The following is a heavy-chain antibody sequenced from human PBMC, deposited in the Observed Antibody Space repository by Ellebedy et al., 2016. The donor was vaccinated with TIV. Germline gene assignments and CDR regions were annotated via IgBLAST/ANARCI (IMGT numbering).Heavy chain of an antibody. J-gene: IGHJ6*02. Sequence: SETLSLTCTVSGGSISSSSYYWGWIRQPPGTGLEWIGSIYYSGSTYYNPSLKSRVTISVDTSKNQFSLKLSSVTAADTAVYYCARERDGRDGYNSYYYYGMDVWGQGTTVTVSS. D-gene: IGHD5-24*01. CDR2: IYYSGST. CDR3: ARERDGRDGYNSYYYYGMDV. V-gene: IGHV4-39*07. CDR1: GGSISSSSYY.